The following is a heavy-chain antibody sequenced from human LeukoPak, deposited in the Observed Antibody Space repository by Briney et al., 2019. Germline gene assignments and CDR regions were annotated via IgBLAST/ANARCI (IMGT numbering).Heavy chain of an antibody. CDR3: ARGGVTTIAQYDY. CDR1: GGSIISYF. D-gene: IGHD5-12*01. CDR2: IFDSGTTNYNPST. Sequence: PSETLSLTCTVSGGSIISYFWSWIRQPPGKGPEWIGYIFDSGTTNYNPSTNYNPSLKSRVTVSLDASKNHFSLKLSSVTAADTAVYFCARGGVTTIAQYDYWGQGILVTVSS. V-gene: IGHV4-59*01. J-gene: IGHJ4*02.